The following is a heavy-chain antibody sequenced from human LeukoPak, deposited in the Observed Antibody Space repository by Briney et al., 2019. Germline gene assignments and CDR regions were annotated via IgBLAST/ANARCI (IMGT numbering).Heavy chain of an antibody. CDR3: ASYYYDSSGVVGSDY. V-gene: IGHV1-46*03. CDR1: GYTFTSYY. Sequence: ASVKVSCKASGYTFTSYYMHWVRQAPGQGLEWMGIINPSGGSTSYAQKFQGRVTTTRDTSTSTVYMELSSLRSEDTAVYYCASYYYDSSGVVGSDYWGQGTMVTVSS. CDR2: INPSGGST. D-gene: IGHD3-22*01. J-gene: IGHJ4*02.